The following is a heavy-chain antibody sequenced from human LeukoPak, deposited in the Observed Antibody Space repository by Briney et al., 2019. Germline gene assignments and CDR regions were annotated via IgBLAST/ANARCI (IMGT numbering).Heavy chain of an antibody. J-gene: IGHJ4*02. Sequence: GGSLRLSCAASGFTFSGYGMYWVRQAPGKGLERVAFIRADGNNKYYADSVKSGFTISRDNSKNTLYLQMNSLRVEDTAVYYCAKESQLSYSGTFYIDYWGQGTLVTVSS. D-gene: IGHD1-26*01. CDR2: IRADGNNK. CDR3: AKESQLSYSGTFYIDY. CDR1: GFTFSGYG. V-gene: IGHV3-30*02.